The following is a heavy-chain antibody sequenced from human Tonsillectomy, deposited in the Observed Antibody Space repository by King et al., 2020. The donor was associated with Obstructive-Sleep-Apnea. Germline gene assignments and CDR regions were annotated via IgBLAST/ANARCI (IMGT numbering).Heavy chain of an antibody. Sequence: QLVQSGAEVKKPGASVKVSCKASGYTFTSYDINWVRQATGQGLEWMGWMNPNSGNTGYAQKFQGRVTMTRNTSISTAYMELSSLRSEDTAVYYCASRPRTSWTFYGDYVNSDYWGQGTLVTVSS. D-gene: IGHD4-17*01. V-gene: IGHV1-8*01. J-gene: IGHJ4*02. CDR3: ASRPRTSWTFYGDYVNSDY. CDR2: MNPNSGNT. CDR1: GYTFTSYD.